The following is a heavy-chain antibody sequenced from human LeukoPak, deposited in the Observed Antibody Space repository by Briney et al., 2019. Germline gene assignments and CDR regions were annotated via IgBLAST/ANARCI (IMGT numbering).Heavy chain of an antibody. J-gene: IGHJ3*02. CDR2: ISSSSTYI. CDR3: AGDYEGNLAFDI. Sequence: GGSLRLSCAASVFSFSNCSMNWVRQAPGKGLEWVSSISSSSTYIYYADSLEGRFTISRDNVRNSLYLQMNSLRAEDTAVYYCAGDYEGNLAFDIWGQGTMATVSS. CDR1: VFSFSNCS. D-gene: IGHD4-23*01. V-gene: IGHV3-21*01.